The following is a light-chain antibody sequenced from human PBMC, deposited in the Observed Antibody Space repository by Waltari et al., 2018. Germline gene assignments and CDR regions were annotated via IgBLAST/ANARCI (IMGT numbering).Light chain of an antibody. Sequence: QSALTQPASVSGSPGQSITISCTGSSSDVGSYKFVSWYQQHPGKAPQLMIYGGSQRPAWVSNRLAGSKSGNTASLTISGRRAEDEADYYCCSYAGSSPHVIFGGGTKLTVL. CDR3: CSYAGSSPHVI. CDR2: GGS. CDR1: SSDVGSYKF. V-gene: IGLV2-23*01. J-gene: IGLJ2*01.